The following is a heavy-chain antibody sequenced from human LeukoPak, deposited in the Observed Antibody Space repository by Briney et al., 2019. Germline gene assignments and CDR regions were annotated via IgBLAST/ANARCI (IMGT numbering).Heavy chain of an antibody. Sequence: GGSLRLSCTASGFTFSSYAMSWVRQAPGKGLEWVSAMSGSGGSTYYADSVKGRFTISRDNSKNTLFLQMNSLRAEDTAVYYCAKGTYCGGDCYSLFDYWGQGTLVTVSS. D-gene: IGHD2-21*02. CDR1: GFTFSSYA. CDR3: AKGTYCGGDCYSLFDY. V-gene: IGHV3-23*01. CDR2: MSGSGGST. J-gene: IGHJ4*02.